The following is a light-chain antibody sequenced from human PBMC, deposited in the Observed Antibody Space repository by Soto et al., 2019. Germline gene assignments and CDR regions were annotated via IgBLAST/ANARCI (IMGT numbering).Light chain of an antibody. Sequence: ELTQPPSVSVAPGQTARITCGGNNIGSKNVHWYQQKPGQAPVLVVYDDRARPSGIPERFSGSNSGSSATLTISRVEAGDEADYYCQVWDSDTHHEVFGTGTKVTVL. CDR1: NIGSKN. CDR3: QVWDSDTHHEV. J-gene: IGLJ1*01. CDR2: DDR. V-gene: IGLV3-21*02.